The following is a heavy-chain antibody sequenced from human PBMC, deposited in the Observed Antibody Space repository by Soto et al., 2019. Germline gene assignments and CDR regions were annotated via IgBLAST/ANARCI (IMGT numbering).Heavy chain of an antibody. CDR2: IWYDGSNK. CDR3: ARDGIYYYYYYMDV. Sequence: GGSLRLSCAASGFTFSSYGMHWVRQAPGKGLEWVAVIWYDGSNKYYADSVKGRFTISRDNSKNTLYLQMNSLRAEDTAVYYSARDGIYYYYYYMDVWGKGTTVTVS. J-gene: IGHJ6*03. V-gene: IGHV3-33*01. D-gene: IGHD1-26*01. CDR1: GFTFSSYG.